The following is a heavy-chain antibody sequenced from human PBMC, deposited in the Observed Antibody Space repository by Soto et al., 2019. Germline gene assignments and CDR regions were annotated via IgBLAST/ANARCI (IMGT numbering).Heavy chain of an antibody. CDR2: ISSSSSYI. V-gene: IGHV3-21*01. J-gene: IGHJ4*02. CDR3: ARDPPATRPYYFDY. D-gene: IGHD2-2*01. CDR1: GFTFSSYS. Sequence: PGGSLRLSCAASGFTFSSYSMNWVRQAPGKGLEWVSSISSSSSYIYYADSVKGRFTISRDNAKNSLYLQMNSLRAEDTAVYYCARDPPATRPYYFDYWGRGTLVTVSS.